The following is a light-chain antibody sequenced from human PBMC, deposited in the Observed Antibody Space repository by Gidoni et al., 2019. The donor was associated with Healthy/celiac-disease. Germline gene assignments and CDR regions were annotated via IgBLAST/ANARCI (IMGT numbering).Light chain of an antibody. V-gene: IGKV2-28*01. J-gene: IGKJ2*01. CDR3: MQALQTRYT. CDR2: LGS. Sequence: DIVITQSPLPLPVTPGEPASISCRSSQSLLHSNGYNYLDWYLQKPGQSPQLLIYLGSNRASGVPDRFSGSGSGTDFTLKISRVEAEDVGVYYCMQALQTRYTFGQGTKLEIK. CDR1: QSLLHSNGYNY.